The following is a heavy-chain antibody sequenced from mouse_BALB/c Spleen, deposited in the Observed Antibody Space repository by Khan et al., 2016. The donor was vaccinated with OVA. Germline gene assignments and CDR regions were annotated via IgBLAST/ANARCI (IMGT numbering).Heavy chain of an antibody. CDR1: GFTFSDYY. D-gene: IGHD2-3*01. J-gene: IGHJ3*01. CDR2: ISDGGSYT. V-gene: IGHV5-4*02. Sequence: VELVESGGGLVKPGGSLKLSCAASGFTFSDYYMYWVRQTPEKRLEWVATISDGGSYTYYPDSVKGRFTISRDNAKNNLYLQMSSLKSEDTAMYYCARDDGYYLYFAYWGQGTLVTVSA. CDR3: ARDDGYYLYFAY.